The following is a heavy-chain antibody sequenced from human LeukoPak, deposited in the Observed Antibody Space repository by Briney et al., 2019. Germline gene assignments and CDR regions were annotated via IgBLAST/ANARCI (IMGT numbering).Heavy chain of an antibody. CDR1: GFTFSNYF. CDR2: ITGDGSST. J-gene: IGHJ4*02. Sequence: PGGSLRLSCTASGFTFSNYFMHWVRQVPGEGPVWASRITGDGSSTSYADSVKGRFTISRDNAKNTLYLQMNSLRAEDTALYYCVRLYAYWGQGTLVTVSS. V-gene: IGHV3-74*01. CDR3: VRLYAY. D-gene: IGHD2/OR15-2a*01.